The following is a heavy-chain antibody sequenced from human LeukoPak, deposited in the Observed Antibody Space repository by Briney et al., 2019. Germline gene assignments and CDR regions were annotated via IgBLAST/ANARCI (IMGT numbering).Heavy chain of an antibody. Sequence: ASVKVSCKASGYTFTSYDINWVRQATGQGLEWMGWINPNSGGTNYAQKFQGRVTMTRDTSISTAYMELSRLRSDDTAVYYCARVGITIPLGPTDHYYFDYWGQGTLVTVSS. J-gene: IGHJ4*02. D-gene: IGHD3-3*01. CDR3: ARVGITIPLGPTDHYYFDY. V-gene: IGHV1-2*02. CDR2: INPNSGGT. CDR1: GYTFTSYD.